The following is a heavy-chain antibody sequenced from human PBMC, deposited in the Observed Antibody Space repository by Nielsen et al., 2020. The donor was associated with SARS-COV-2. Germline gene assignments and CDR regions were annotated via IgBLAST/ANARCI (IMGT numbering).Heavy chain of an antibody. J-gene: IGHJ6*02. CDR3: ARAIETGYSYGVIGMDV. CDR1: GYTFTSYY. D-gene: IGHD5-18*01. Sequence: ASVKVSCKASGYTFTSYYMHWVRQAPGQGLEWMGIINPSDGSTSYAQKFQGRVTMTRDTSTSTVYMELSSLRSEDTAVYYCARAIETGYSYGVIGMDVWGQGTTVTVSS. CDR2: INPSDGST. V-gene: IGHV1-46*01.